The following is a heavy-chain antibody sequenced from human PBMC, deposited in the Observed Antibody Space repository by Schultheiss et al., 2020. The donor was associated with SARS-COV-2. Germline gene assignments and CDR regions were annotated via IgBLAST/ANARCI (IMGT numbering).Heavy chain of an antibody. V-gene: IGHV3-13*04. Sequence: GGPLRLSCAASGFTFSSYDMHWVRQATGKGLEWVSAIGTAGDTYYQGSVKGRFTISRENAKNSLYLQMNSLRAGDTAVYYCARGSGDYDAFDIWGQGTMVTVSS. CDR2: IGTAGDT. D-gene: IGHD4-17*01. CDR1: GFTFSSYD. J-gene: IGHJ3*02. CDR3: ARGSGDYDAFDI.